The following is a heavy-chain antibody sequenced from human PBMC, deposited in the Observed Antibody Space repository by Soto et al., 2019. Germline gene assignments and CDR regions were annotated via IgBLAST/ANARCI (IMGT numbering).Heavy chain of an antibody. CDR1: GFTFRMFS. V-gene: IGHV3-64D*06. J-gene: IGHJ5*02. CDR2: ISSNGDST. CDR3: VHPRSTVQIPPT. D-gene: IGHD4-17*01. Sequence: PGGSLRLSCSASGFTFRMFSMHWVRQAPGKGLEYVSGISSNGDSTYYADSVKGRFTISRDNSKNTLYLQMSSLRAVDTAVYYCVHPRSTVQIPPTWGQGTLVTVSS.